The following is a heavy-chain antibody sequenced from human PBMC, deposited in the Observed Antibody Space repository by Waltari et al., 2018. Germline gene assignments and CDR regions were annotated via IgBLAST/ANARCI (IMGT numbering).Heavy chain of an antibody. CDR2: ISSSGNTI. CDR3: ARDSLDSGNYYVYHFYGLDV. Sequence: EVQLVESGGGLVQPGGSLRLSCAVSGFTFSRYEMNWVRQAPGKGLEWVSYISSSGNTIYYADSVKGRFTISRDNAKKLLYLQMNSLRAEDTAVYYCARDSLDSGNYYVYHFYGLDVWGRGPRSPSP. CDR1: GFTFSRYE. J-gene: IGHJ6*02. D-gene: IGHD1-26*01. V-gene: IGHV3-48*03.